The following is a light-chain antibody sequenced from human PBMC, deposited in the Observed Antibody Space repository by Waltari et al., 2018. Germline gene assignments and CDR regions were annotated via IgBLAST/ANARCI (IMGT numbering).Light chain of an antibody. J-gene: IGLJ3*02. CDR3: QASDDTGTYGV. CDR2: KEI. V-gene: IGLV3-25*03. CDR1: ALQKQY. Sequence: SYELTQPPSVSVSTGQTARITCSRTALQKQYVYWYQQKPGQAPVVVIYKEIERPSEISGRVSGSTSGTIVTLTICGVQAEDDADYYCQASDDTGTYGVFGGVTKLTVL.